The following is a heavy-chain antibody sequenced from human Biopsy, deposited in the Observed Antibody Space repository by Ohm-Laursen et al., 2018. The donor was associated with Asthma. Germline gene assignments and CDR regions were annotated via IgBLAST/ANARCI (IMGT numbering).Heavy chain of an antibody. D-gene: IGHD6-19*01. CDR2: ITGSGGTT. Sequence: SLRLSCTAPGFTFSSSAMSWVRQAPGKGLERVSAITGSGGTTYYADSVRGRFTISRDNSKSTLFLQMDSLGAEDTAVYYCAKDFRGIAVAGDRGFDYWGQGTLVTVSS. CDR1: GFTFSSSA. CDR3: AKDFRGIAVAGDRGFDY. V-gene: IGHV3-23*01. J-gene: IGHJ4*02.